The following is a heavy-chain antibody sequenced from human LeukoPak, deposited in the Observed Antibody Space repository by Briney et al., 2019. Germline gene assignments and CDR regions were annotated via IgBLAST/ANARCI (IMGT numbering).Heavy chain of an antibody. V-gene: IGHV1-69*13. CDR3: ARTYYYDSSGYSPNYYYYYMDV. Sequence: AASVKVSCKASGGTFSSYAISWVRQAPGQGLEWMGGIIPIFGTANYAQKFQGRVTITADESTSTAYMELSSLRSEDTAVYYCARTYYYDSSGYSPNYYYYYMDVWGKGTTVTISS. CDR1: GGTFSSYA. CDR2: IIPIFGTA. J-gene: IGHJ6*03. D-gene: IGHD3-22*01.